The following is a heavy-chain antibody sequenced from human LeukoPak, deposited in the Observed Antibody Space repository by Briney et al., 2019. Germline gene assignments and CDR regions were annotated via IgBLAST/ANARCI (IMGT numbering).Heavy chain of an antibody. V-gene: IGHV1-69*06. J-gene: IGHJ6*04. CDR3: ASWIGGYCSGGSRYDGMDV. CDR2: IIPIFGTA. Sequence: SVKVSCKASGGTFSSYAISWVRQAPGQGLEWMGGIIPIFGTANYAQKFQGRVTITADKSTSTAYMELSSLRSEDTAVYYCASWIGGYCSGGSRYDGMDVWGKGTTVTVSS. D-gene: IGHD2-15*01. CDR1: GGTFSSYA.